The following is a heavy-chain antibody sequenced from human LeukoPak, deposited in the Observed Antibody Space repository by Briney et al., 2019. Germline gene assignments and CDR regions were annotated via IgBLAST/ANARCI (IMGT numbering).Heavy chain of an antibody. V-gene: IGHV1-24*01. CDR3: VSPGLWPDEYFQH. CDR1: GYTLTELS. CDR2: FDPEDGET. J-gene: IGHJ1*01. D-gene: IGHD1-14*01. Sequence: ASVKVSCKVSGYTLTELSMHWVRQASGKGLEWMGGFDPEDGETIYAQKFQGRVTMTEDTSTDTAYMELSSLRSEDTAVYYCVSPGLWPDEYFQHWGQGTLVTVSS.